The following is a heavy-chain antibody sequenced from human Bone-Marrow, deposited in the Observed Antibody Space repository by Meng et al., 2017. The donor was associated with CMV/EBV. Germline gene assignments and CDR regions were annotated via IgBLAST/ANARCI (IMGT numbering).Heavy chain of an antibody. J-gene: IGHJ5*02. D-gene: IGHD2-2*01. CDR3: ARDDIVVVPAAEDWFDP. Sequence: GGSLRLSCAASGFTFSNYEMKWVRQAPGKGLEWVSYITVSDTNIDNADSVKGRFTISRDNAKNSLYLQMNSLRAEDTAVYYCARDDIVVVPAAEDWFDPWGQGTLVTVSS. CDR2: ITVSDTNI. CDR1: GFTFSNYE. V-gene: IGHV3-48*03.